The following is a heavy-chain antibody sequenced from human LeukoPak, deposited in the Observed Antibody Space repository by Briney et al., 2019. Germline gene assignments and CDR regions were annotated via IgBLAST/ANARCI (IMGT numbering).Heavy chain of an antibody. V-gene: IGHV3-7*03. Sequence: GGSLRLSCAGSGFTFSRHWMTWVRQAPGKGLEWVANMKEDGTQGDSADSVKGRFTISRDNARNSVYLQMNSLRAEDTAVYYCARDSSSGYYYMDVWGKGTTVTVSS. CDR2: MKEDGTQG. CDR1: GFTFSRHW. CDR3: ARDSSSGYYYMDV. D-gene: IGHD6-6*01. J-gene: IGHJ6*03.